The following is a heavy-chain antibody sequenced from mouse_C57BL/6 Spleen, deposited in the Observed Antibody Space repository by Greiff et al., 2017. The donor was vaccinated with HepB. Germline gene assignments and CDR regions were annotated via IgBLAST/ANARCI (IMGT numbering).Heavy chain of an antibody. CDR2: IDPSDSYT. Sequence: QVQLQQPGAELVMPGASVKLSCKASGYTFTSYWMHWVKQRPGQGLEWIGEIDPSDSYTNYNQKFKGKSTLTVDKSSSTAYMQLSSLTSEDSAVYHCARGLGAMDYWGQGTSVTVSS. V-gene: IGHV1-69*01. J-gene: IGHJ4*01. CDR1: GYTFTSYW. D-gene: IGHD3-3*01. CDR3: ARGLGAMDY.